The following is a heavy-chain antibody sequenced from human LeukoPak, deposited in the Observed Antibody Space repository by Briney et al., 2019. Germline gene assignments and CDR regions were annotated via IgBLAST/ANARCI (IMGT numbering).Heavy chain of an antibody. CDR2: IYHSGST. CDR3: ARQPLNCSSASCHAFDI. V-gene: IGHV4-4*02. Sequence: SETLSLTCAVSGGSISSSNWWSWVRQPPGKGLEWIGEIYHSGSTNYNPSLKSRVTISVDTSKNQFSLNLSSVTAADTAVYYCARQPLNCSSASCHAFDIWGQGTMVTVSS. J-gene: IGHJ3*02. CDR1: GGSISSSNW. D-gene: IGHD2-2*01.